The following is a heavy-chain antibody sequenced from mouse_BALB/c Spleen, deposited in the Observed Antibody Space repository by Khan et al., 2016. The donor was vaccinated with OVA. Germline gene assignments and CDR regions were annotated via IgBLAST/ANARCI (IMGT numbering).Heavy chain of an antibody. D-gene: IGHD3-3*01. V-gene: IGHV6-6*02. CDR3: TRGWDWYFDV. Sequence: EVKLEVSGGGLVQPGGSMKLSCVASGFTFSSYWMNWVRQSPEKGFEWVAEIRLKSNIYATHYAESVRGRFTISRDDSRGSVYLQMNNLGAEDTGIYYCTRGWDWYFDVWGAGTTVTVSS. CDR2: IRLKSNIYAT. J-gene: IGHJ1*01. CDR1: GFTFSSYW.